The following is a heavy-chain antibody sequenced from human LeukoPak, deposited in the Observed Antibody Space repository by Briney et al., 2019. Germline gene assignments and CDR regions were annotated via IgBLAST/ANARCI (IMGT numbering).Heavy chain of an antibody. CDR3: ARSGTEDGYNIYFDH. Sequence: GGSLRLSCATSGFTFSTYAMSWVRQAPGKGLEWVSLISGSGSGTHYADSVKGRFTIARDNSKNMLYLHMNTLRADDTAVYYCARSGTEDGYNIYFDHWGQGTLVTVSS. D-gene: IGHD5-24*01. CDR2: ISGSGSGT. CDR1: GFTFSTYA. J-gene: IGHJ4*02. V-gene: IGHV3-23*01.